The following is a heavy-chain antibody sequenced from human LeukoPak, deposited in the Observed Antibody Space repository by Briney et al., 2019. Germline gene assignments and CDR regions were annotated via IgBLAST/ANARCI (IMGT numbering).Heavy chain of an antibody. V-gene: IGHV3-48*04. CDR3: ARDGQVPGAINYYNMDV. Sequence: GGSLRLSCAASGFTFSSYGMHWVRQAPGKGLEWVSYISSSSSTIYYADSVKGRFTISRDNAKNSLYLQMNSLRAEDTAVYYCARDGQVPGAINYYNMDVWGKGTTVTVSS. CDR1: GFTFSSYG. J-gene: IGHJ6*03. CDR2: ISSSSSTI. D-gene: IGHD2-2*02.